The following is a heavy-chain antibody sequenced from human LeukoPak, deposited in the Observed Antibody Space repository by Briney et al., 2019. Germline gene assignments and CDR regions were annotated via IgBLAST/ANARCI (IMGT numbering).Heavy chain of an antibody. J-gene: IGHJ3*02. Sequence: GRSLTLSCAASGFTFSSYGMHGVRQAPGKGLEWVAVIWFDGSNKYYADSVKGRFTISRDNSKHTLYLQMNSLRAEDTAVYYCARDKEYAFDIWGQGTMVTVSS. CDR3: ARDKEYAFDI. CDR1: GFTFSSYG. CDR2: IWFDGSNK. V-gene: IGHV3-33*01.